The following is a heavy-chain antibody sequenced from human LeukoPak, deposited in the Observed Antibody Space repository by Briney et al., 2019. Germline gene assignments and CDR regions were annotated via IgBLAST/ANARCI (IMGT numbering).Heavy chain of an antibody. D-gene: IGHD6-13*01. CDR2: IYYSGST. J-gene: IGHJ4*02. V-gene: IGHV4-59*06. CDR1: GFTFSSYS. CDR3: ARVSSSWPPLHFDY. Sequence: GSLRLSCAASGFTFSSYSMNWVRQAPGKGLEWIGYIYYSGSTYYNPSLKSRVTISVDTSKNQFSLKLSSVTAADTAVYYCARVSSSWPPLHFDYWGQGTLVTVSS.